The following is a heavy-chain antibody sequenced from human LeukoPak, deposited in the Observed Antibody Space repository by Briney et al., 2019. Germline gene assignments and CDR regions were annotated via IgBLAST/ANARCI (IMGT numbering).Heavy chain of an antibody. J-gene: IGHJ6*02. V-gene: IGHV1-69*06. Sequence: GASVKVSCKASGGTFSSYAISWVRQAPGQGLEWMGGIIPIFGTANYAQKFQGRITITADKSTSTAYMELSSLRSEDTAVYYCARKKTTVTTDYYYYYGMDVWGQGTTVTVSS. CDR3: ARKKTTVTTDYYYYYGMDV. CDR1: GGTFSSYA. CDR2: IIPIFGTA. D-gene: IGHD4-17*01.